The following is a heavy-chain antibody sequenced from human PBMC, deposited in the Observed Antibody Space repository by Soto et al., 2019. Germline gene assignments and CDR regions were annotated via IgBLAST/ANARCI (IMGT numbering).Heavy chain of an antibody. CDR1: GFTFTSSA. V-gene: IGHV1-58*01. CDR2: IVVGSGNT. Sequence: ASVKVSCKASGFTFTSSAVQWVRQARGQRLEWIGWIVVGSGNTNYAQKFQERVTISVDKSINTAYLEWGRLKASDTAMYYCARHDSNGDFDFWGQGTQVTVSS. CDR3: ARHDSNGDFDF. J-gene: IGHJ4*02. D-gene: IGHD2-8*01.